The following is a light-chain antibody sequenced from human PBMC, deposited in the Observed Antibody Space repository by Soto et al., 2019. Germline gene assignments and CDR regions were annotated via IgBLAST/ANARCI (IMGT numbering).Light chain of an antibody. Sequence: EIVLTQSPGTLSLSPGERATLSCRASQSVSSSYLAWYQQKPGQAPRLLIYGASSRATGIPDRFSGSGSGTDVTLPICSLEPEDVAVDSWQQYGSLPHTVGEGTKLEIK. CDR3: QQYGSLPHT. CDR1: QSVSSSY. J-gene: IGKJ2*01. V-gene: IGKV3-20*01. CDR2: GAS.